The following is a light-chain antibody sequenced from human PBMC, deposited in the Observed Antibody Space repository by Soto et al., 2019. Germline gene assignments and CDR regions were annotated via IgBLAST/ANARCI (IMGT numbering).Light chain of an antibody. V-gene: IGLV2-14*01. CDR2: DVS. Sequence: QSVLTQPASVSGSPGQSITISCTGTSSDVGGYNYVSWYQQHPGKAPKLMIYDVSNRPSGVSNRFSGSKSGNTASLTISGLQAEDGADYYCSSYTSSSTRDFGTGTKVTVL. J-gene: IGLJ1*01. CDR1: SSDVGGYNY. CDR3: SSYTSSSTRD.